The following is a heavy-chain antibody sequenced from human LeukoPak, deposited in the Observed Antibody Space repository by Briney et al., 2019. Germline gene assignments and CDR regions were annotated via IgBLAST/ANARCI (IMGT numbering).Heavy chain of an antibody. J-gene: IGHJ5*02. V-gene: IGHV5-51*01. D-gene: IGHD6-19*01. Sequence: TGESLKISCKGSGYSFTSYWIGWVRQMPGKGLEWMGIIYPGDSDTRYSPSFQGQVTISADKSISAAYLQWSSLKASDTAMYYCARLIAVAANWFDPWGQGTLVTVSS. CDR1: GYSFTSYW. CDR2: IYPGDSDT. CDR3: ARLIAVAANWFDP.